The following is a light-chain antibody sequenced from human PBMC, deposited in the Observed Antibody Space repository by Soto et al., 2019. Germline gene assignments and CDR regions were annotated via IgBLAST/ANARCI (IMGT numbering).Light chain of an antibody. CDR1: QSVSSGS. Sequence: EIVLTQSPGTLSLSPGERATLSCRASQSVSSGSLAWYQQKPGQAPRLLISGASSRATGIPDRFSGSGSGTDFTLTISRLEPEDFALYYYQQYGTSPRTFGQGTKVEIK. CDR2: GAS. J-gene: IGKJ1*01. CDR3: QQYGTSPRT. V-gene: IGKV3-20*01.